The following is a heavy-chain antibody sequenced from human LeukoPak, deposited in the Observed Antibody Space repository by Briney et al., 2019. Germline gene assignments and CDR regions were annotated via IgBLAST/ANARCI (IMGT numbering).Heavy chain of an antibody. CDR1: GGSISSYY. CDR2: IYYSGST. D-gene: IGHD3-10*01. J-gene: IGHJ5*02. Sequence: PSETLSLTCTVSGGSISSYYWSWIRQPPGKGLEWIGYIYYSGSTNYNPSPKSRVTISVDTSKNQFSLKLSSVTAADTAVYYCARVDGSGSKRWFDPWGQGVPVTVSS. V-gene: IGHV4-59*12. CDR3: ARVDGSGSKRWFDP.